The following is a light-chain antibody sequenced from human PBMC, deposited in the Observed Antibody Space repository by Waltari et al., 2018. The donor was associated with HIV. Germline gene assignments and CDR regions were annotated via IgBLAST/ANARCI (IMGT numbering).Light chain of an antibody. Sequence: QSALTQPPSPSGSPGQSVTLSCTGTSNDAGAYDYVSWYQQHPGRAPKLLIYGVTRRPAGVPDRVSGSKSGNTASLTVAGLQAEDDGHYYCTSYVDNYVVFFGGGTKLTVL. CDR1: SNDAGAYDY. CDR2: GVT. V-gene: IGLV2-8*01. CDR3: TSYVDNYVVF. J-gene: IGLJ2*01.